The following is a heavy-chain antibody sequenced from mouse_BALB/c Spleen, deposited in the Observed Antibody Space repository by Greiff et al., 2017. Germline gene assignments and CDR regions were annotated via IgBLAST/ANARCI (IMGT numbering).Heavy chain of an antibody. CDR1: GFSLTSYG. J-gene: IGHJ4*01. D-gene: IGHD2-1*01. CDR2: IWRGGST. V-gene: IGHV2-5-1*01. Sequence: VQGVESGPSLVQPSQSLSITCTVSGFSLTSYGVHWVRQSPGKGLEWLGVIWRGGSTDYNAAFMSRLSITKDNSKSQVFFKMNSLQADDTAIYYCAKKGGNYDYAMDYWGQGTSVTVSS. CDR3: AKKGGNYDYAMDY.